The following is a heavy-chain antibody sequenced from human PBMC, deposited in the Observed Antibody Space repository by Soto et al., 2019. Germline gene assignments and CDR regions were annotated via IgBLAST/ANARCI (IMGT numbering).Heavy chain of an antibody. CDR2: IRGSGGGT. J-gene: IGHJ4*02. Sequence: EVQLLESGGGLVQPGGSLRLSCASSGFTFSNYDMTWVRLAPGKGLEWVSTIRGSGGGTFYADSVRGRFTISRDTSKNPLFLQMNSLRAEDTAVYYCAKRDCSSTSGNFGAPAFDSWGQGALVSVSS. CDR3: AKRDCSSTSGNFGAPAFDS. CDR1: GFTFSNYD. V-gene: IGHV3-23*01. D-gene: IGHD2-2*01.